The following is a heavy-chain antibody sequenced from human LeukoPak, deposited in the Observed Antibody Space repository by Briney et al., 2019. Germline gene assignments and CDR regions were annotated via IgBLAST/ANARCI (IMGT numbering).Heavy chain of an antibody. Sequence: GASVTVSCKASGGTFSSYAISWVRQAPGQGLEWMGGIIPIFGTANYAQKLQGRVTITADESTSTAYMELSSLRSEDTAVYYCARDHGGYDSGDYWGQGTLVTVSS. CDR3: ARDHGGYDSGDY. V-gene: IGHV1-69*13. CDR2: IIPIFGTA. J-gene: IGHJ4*02. CDR1: GGTFSSYA. D-gene: IGHD5-12*01.